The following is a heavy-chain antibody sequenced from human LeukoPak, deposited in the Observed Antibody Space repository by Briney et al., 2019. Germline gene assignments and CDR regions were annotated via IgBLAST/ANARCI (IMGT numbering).Heavy chain of an antibody. CDR3: ARGFNRYYYDSSGYYWD. D-gene: IGHD3-22*01. J-gene: IGHJ4*02. CDR2: MNPNSGNT. CDR1: GYTFTSYD. V-gene: IGHV1-8*01. Sequence: ASVKVSCKASGYTFTSYDINWVRQATGQGLEWMGWMNPNSGNTGYAQKFQGRVTMTRNTSISTAYMELSSLRSEDTAVYYCARGFNRYYYDSSGYYWDWSQGTLVTVSS.